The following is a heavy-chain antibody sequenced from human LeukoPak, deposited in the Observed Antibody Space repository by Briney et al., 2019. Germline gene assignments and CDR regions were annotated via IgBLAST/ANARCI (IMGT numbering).Heavy chain of an antibody. CDR1: GFKLKSYW. J-gene: IGHJ6*02. V-gene: IGHV3-7*05. CDR3: ARGHYGMDV. CDR2: IKQDGSDR. Sequence: GGSLRLSCAVSGFKLKSYWMSWVRQAPGRGLEWVATIKQDGSDRYYVDSVKGRFTISRDNTKNSMDLQMNSLRAEDTAVYYCARGHYGMDVWGQGTTVTVSS.